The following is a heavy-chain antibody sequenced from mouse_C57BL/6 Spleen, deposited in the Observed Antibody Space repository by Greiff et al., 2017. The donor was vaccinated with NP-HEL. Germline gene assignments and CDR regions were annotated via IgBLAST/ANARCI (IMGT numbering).Heavy chain of an antibody. J-gene: IGHJ3*01. Sequence: VQLQESGPELVKPGSSVKLSCKASGYTFTSYWMHWVKQRPIQGLEWIGNIDPSDSETHYNQKFKDKATLTVDKSSSTAYMQLSSLTSEDSAVYYCARLGSDEGLFAYWGQGTLVTVSA. CDR3: ARLGSDEGLFAY. V-gene: IGHV1-52*01. CDR1: GYTFTSYW. CDR2: IDPSDSET.